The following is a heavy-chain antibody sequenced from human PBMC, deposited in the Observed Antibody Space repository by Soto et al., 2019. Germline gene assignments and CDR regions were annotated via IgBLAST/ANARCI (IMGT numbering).Heavy chain of an antibody. D-gene: IGHD3-10*01. CDR2: IIPIFGTA. CDR1: GGTLSSYA. CDR3: ARDRGTMVRGSPPIS. V-gene: IGHV1-69*13. J-gene: IGHJ3*01. Sequence: SVKVSCKASGGTLSSYAISWVRQAPGQGLEWMRGIIPIFGTANYAQKFQGRVTITADESTSTAYMELSSLRSEDTAVYYCARDRGTMVRGSPPISWGQGTMVTVSS.